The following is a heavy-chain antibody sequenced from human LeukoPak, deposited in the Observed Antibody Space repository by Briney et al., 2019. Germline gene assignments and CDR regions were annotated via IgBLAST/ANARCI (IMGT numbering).Heavy chain of an antibody. CDR3: ARHLWFGELSFDY. Sequence: TLSLTCTVSGGSISSGSYYWSWIRQPAGKGLEWIGRIYTSGSTNYNPSLKSRVTISVDTSKNQFSLKLSSVTAADTAVYYCARHLWFGELSFDYWGQGTLVTVSS. J-gene: IGHJ4*02. D-gene: IGHD3-10*01. CDR2: IYTSGST. CDR1: GGSISSGSYY. V-gene: IGHV4-61*02.